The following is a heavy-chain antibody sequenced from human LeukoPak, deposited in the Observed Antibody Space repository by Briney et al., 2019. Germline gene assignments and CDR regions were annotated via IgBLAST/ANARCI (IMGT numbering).Heavy chain of an antibody. V-gene: IGHV3-23*01. CDR3: AGSSGWWAHDY. J-gene: IGHJ4*02. D-gene: IGHD6-19*01. Sequence: GGSLKLSCAASGFTFTNYGMTWVRQAPGKGLEWVSSISGSGTDTYYADSVRGRYTISRDNSKRTLYVQMVSLRAEDTAIYYCAGSSGWWAHDYWGQGTLVTVSS. CDR2: ISGSGTDT. CDR1: GFTFTNYG.